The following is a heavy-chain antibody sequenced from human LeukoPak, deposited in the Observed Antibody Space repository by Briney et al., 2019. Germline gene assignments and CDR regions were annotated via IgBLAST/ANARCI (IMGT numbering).Heavy chain of an antibody. CDR1: GFTFSSYS. J-gene: IGHJ3*02. Sequence: GGSLRLSCAASGFTFSSYSMNWVRQAPGKGLEWVSYISSSSSTIYYADSVKGRFTISRDNSRDTLYLQMTSLRAEDTAAYYCAKDMLDSSGYYGAFDIWGQGTMVSVSS. V-gene: IGHV3-48*01. D-gene: IGHD3-22*01. CDR2: ISSSSSTI. CDR3: AKDMLDSSGYYGAFDI.